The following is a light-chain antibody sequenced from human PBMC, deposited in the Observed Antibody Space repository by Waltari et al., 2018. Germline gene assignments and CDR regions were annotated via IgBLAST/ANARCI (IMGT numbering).Light chain of an antibody. J-gene: IGLJ3*02. CDR2: DVS. V-gene: IGLV2-14*01. Sequence: ALTQRAEVSGSRDQPHSLACTAPSADVHGNHRVTWYQQHPGKAPKLMIYDVSNRPSGVSNRFSGSKSGNTASLTISGLQAEDEADYYCSSYTSSSTLVFGGGTKLTVL. CDR1: SADVHGNHR. CDR3: SSYTSSSTLV.